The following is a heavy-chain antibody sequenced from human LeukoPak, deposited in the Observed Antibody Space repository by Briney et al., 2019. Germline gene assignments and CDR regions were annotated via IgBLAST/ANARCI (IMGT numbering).Heavy chain of an antibody. Sequence: GGSLRLSCAASGLTFSSYSMNWVRQAPGKGLEWVSSISSSSSYIYYADSVKGRFTISRDNAKNSLYLQMNSLRAEDTAVYYCAYYYGSGSYSYWGQGTLVTVSS. CDR1: GLTFSSYS. CDR2: ISSSSSYI. J-gene: IGHJ4*02. D-gene: IGHD3-10*01. CDR3: AYYYGSGSYSY. V-gene: IGHV3-21*01.